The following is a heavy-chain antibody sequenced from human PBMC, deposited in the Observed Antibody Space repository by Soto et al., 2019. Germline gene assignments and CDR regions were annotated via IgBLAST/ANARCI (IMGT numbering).Heavy chain of an antibody. V-gene: IGHV4-34*01. D-gene: IGHD6-13*01. CDR3: ARGGRGGPGQQLVRGIGY. Sequence: PSETLSLTCAVYGGSFSGYYWSWIRQPPGKGLEWIGEINHSGSTNYNPSLKSRVTISVDTSKNQFSLKLSSVTAADTAVYYCARGGRGGPGQQLVRGIGYWGQGTLVTVSS. CDR1: GGSFSGYY. J-gene: IGHJ4*02. CDR2: INHSGST.